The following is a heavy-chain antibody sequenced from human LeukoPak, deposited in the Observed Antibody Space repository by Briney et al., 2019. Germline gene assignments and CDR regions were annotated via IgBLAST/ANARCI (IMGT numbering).Heavy chain of an antibody. V-gene: IGHV4-59*08. Sequence: NPSETLSLTCIVSGGSISSYYWSWIRQPPGKGLEWIGYIYDSGSSYNPSLKSRVTISVDTSKNQFSLKVSSATAADTAVYYCARQMFLGGMDVWGQGTTVTVSS. J-gene: IGHJ6*02. CDR3: ARQMFLGGMDV. CDR2: IYDSGS. CDR1: GGSISSYY. D-gene: IGHD2/OR15-2a*01.